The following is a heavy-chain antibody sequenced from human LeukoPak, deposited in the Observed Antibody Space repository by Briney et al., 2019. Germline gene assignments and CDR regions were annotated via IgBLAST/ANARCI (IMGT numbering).Heavy chain of an antibody. J-gene: IGHJ6*02. CDR2: IYYSGST. Sequence: SETLSLTCTVSGGSISSGGYYWSWIRQHPGKGLEWIGYIYYSGSTYYDPSLKSRVTISVDTSKNQFSLKLSAVTAAGTAVYYCARDAPDYYGMDVWGQGTTVTVSS. V-gene: IGHV4-31*03. CDR1: GGSISSGGYY. CDR3: ARDAPDYYGMDV.